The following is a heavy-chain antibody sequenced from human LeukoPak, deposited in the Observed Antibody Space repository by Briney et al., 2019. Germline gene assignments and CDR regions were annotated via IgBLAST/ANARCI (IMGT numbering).Heavy chain of an antibody. CDR1: GFTFSSYA. V-gene: IGHV3-30*01. D-gene: IGHD3-22*01. CDR3: ARDQDYYDSSGNIDY. J-gene: IGHJ4*02. Sequence: PGGSLRLSCAASGFTFSSYAMHWVRQAPGKGLEWVAVISYDGSNKYYADSVKGRFTISRDNSKNTLYLQMNSLRAEDTAVYHCARDQDYYDSSGNIDYWGQGTLVTVSS. CDR2: ISYDGSNK.